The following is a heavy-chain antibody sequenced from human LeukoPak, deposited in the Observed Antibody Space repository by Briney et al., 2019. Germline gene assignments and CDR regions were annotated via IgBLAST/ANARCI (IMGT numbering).Heavy chain of an antibody. D-gene: IGHD3-9*01. V-gene: IGHV1-8*01. CDR2: MNPNSGNT. CDR3: ARRGILTGTIAY. Sequence: GASVKVSCKASGYTFTSYDINWVRQATGQGLEWMGWMNPNSGNTGYAQKFQGRVTMTRNTSISTAYMELSSLRSEDTAVYYCARRGILTGTIAYWGQGTLVTVSS. CDR1: GYTFTSYD. J-gene: IGHJ4*02.